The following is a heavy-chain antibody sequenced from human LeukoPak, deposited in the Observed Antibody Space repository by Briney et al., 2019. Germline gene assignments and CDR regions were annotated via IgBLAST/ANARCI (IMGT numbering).Heavy chain of an antibody. CDR1: GFTFSSHS. V-gene: IGHV3-21*01. CDR2: ISSSSSYI. D-gene: IGHD3-9*01. Sequence: PGGSLRLSCAASGFTFSSHSMNWVRQAPGEGLKWLSSISSSSSYIYYADSVKGRFTISRYNAKNSLYMQMNSLRAEDTAVYYCARAPYDILTGYREDDAFDIWGQGTMVTVSS. CDR3: ARAPYDILTGYREDDAFDI. J-gene: IGHJ3*02.